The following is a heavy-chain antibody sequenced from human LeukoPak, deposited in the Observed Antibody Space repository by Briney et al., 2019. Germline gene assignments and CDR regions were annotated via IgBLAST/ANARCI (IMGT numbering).Heavy chain of an antibody. D-gene: IGHD3-22*01. Sequence: SETLSLTCAVSGGSITSYYWSWIRQPAGKGLEWIGRIYSSGSTNYNPSLKSRVTMSVDTSKNQFSLKVNSMTAADTAVYYCARANYYDSGGFFPYGLDVWGHGTTVTVSS. CDR3: ARANYYDSGGFFPYGLDV. J-gene: IGHJ6*02. V-gene: IGHV4-4*07. CDR2: IYSSGST. CDR1: GGSITSYY.